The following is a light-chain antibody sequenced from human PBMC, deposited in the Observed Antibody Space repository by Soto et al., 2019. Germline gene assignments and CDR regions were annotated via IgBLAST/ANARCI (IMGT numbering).Light chain of an antibody. CDR1: QSVSSN. CDR2: AAS. Sequence: EIVMTQSPATLSVSPGERATLSCRASQSVSSNLAWYQQKPGQAPRLLIYAASTRPTAIPARFSGSGSGTEFTLTISSLQSEDFAVYYCHQYNNWPPMYTFGQGTKLEIK. V-gene: IGKV3-15*01. J-gene: IGKJ2*01. CDR3: HQYNNWPPMYT.